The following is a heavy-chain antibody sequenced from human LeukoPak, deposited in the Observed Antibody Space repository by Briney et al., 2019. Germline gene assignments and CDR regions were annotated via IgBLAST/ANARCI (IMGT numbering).Heavy chain of an antibody. CDR3: ARSYCSSTSCYFDAFDI. V-gene: IGHV4-30-4*08. J-gene: IGHJ3*02. D-gene: IGHD2-2*01. Sequence: SETLSLTCTVSGGSISSGDYYWSWIRQTPGKGLEWIGYIYYSGSTYYNPSLKSRVTISVDTSKNQFSLKLSSVTAADTAVYYCARSYCSSTSCYFDAFDIWGRGTMVTVSS. CDR2: IYYSGST. CDR1: GGSISSGDYY.